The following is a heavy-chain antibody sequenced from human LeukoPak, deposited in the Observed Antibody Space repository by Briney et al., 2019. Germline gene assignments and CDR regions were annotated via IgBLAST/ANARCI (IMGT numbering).Heavy chain of an antibody. CDR2: VYHTGGT. CDR1: GFSISSGYY. V-gene: IGHV4-38-2*02. Sequence: SETLSLTCTVSGFSISSGYYWAWIRQPPGKGLEWIESVYHTGGTYYNPSLKSRVTISVDTSRNQFSLRLSSVTAADTAVYYCAREEGATQDANWGQGTLVLVSS. D-gene: IGHD1-26*01. CDR3: AREEGATQDAN. J-gene: IGHJ4*02.